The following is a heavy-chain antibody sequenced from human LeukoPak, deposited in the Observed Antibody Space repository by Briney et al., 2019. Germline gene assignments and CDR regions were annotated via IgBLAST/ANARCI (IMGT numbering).Heavy chain of an antibody. CDR2: ISHDGSNK. J-gene: IGHJ3*01. CDR1: GFTFSSYG. Sequence: GRSLRLSCEASGFTFSSYGMHWVRRAPGKGLEWMTVISHDGSNKYYVDSVKGRFTISRDNSKSTLYLQMNSLRAEDTALYYCAKALTDHQDLDAFDFWGQGTVVTVSS. CDR3: AKALTDHQDLDAFDF. V-gene: IGHV3-30*18.